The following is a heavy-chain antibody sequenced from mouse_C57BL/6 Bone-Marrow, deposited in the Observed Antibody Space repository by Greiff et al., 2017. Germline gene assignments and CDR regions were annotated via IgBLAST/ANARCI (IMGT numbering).Heavy chain of an antibody. CDR3: ARALYYGSSFSPLAY. Sequence: QVQLKQPGAELVKPGASVKLSCKASGYTFTSYWMHWVKQRPGQGLEWIGMILPNSGSTNYNEKFKSKATLTVDKSSSTAYMQLSSLTSEDSAVYDCARALYYGSSFSPLAYWGQGTLVTVSA. V-gene: IGHV1-64*01. D-gene: IGHD1-1*01. J-gene: IGHJ3*01. CDR2: ILPNSGST. CDR1: GYTFTSYW.